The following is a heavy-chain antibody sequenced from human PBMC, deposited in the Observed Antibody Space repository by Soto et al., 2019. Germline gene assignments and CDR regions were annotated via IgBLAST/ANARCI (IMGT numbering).Heavy chain of an antibody. V-gene: IGHV3-48*02. D-gene: IGHD5-18*01. Sequence: PGGSLRLSCEAPGFTISGCSMNWVRQAPGKGLEWLAYITIRTGNIVYADSVRGRFTISTDNAENSVFLQMNSLRDEDTAVYFCVRDRDLDRDMVHADLWGQGTLVTVSS. CDR1: GFTISGCS. CDR2: ITIRTGNI. J-gene: IGHJ4*01. CDR3: VRDRDLDRDMVHADL.